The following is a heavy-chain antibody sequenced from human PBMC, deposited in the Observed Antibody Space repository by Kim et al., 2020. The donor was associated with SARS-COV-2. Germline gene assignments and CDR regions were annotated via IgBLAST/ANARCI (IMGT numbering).Heavy chain of an antibody. CDR1: GFTFSSYS. D-gene: IGHD3-16*01. Sequence: GGSLRLSCAASGFTFSSYSMNWVRQAPGKGLEWVSYISSSSSTIYYADSVKGRFTISRDNAKNSLYLQMNSLRDEDTAVYYCARDGAPYYDYVWGRPGWYFDLWGRGTLVTVSS. CDR2: ISSSSSTI. CDR3: ARDGAPYYDYVWGRPGWYFDL. V-gene: IGHV3-48*02. J-gene: IGHJ2*01.